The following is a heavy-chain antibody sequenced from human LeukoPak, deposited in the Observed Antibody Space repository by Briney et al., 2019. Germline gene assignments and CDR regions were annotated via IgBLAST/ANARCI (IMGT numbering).Heavy chain of an antibody. CDR3: ARVDGGGIDY. J-gene: IGHJ4*02. Sequence: SETLSLTCTVSGGSISNYYWTWIRQPPGKGLEWIGYIYYSGSTYYNPSLKSRVTISVDTSKNQFSLKLTSVTAADTAVYYCARVDGGGIDYWGQGTLVTVSS. D-gene: IGHD4-23*01. CDR2: IYYSGST. CDR1: GGSISNYY. V-gene: IGHV4-59*08.